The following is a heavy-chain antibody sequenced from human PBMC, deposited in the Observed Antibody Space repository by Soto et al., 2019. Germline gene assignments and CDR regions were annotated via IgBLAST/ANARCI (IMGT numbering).Heavy chain of an antibody. D-gene: IGHD6-13*01. J-gene: IGHJ4*02. CDR2: ISYDGSNK. CDR1: GFTFSSYG. V-gene: IGHV3-30*18. Sequence: GGSLRLSCAASGFTFSSYGMHWVRQAPGKGLEWVAVISYDGSNKYYADSVKGRFTISRDNSKNTLYLQMNSLRAEDTAVYYCAKLVDGSSSWVSDYWGQGTLVTVSS. CDR3: AKLVDGSSSWVSDY.